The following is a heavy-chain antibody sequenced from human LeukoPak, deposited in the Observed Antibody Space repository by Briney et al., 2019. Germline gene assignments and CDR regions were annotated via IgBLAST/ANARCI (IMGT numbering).Heavy chain of an antibody. D-gene: IGHD6-6*01. CDR2: SAATPDVPIT. CDR3: VWSSTWNKRFYLDQ. CDR1: GFTFNVAW. Sequence: GGSLRLSCAASGFTFNVAWMSWVRQTPGKGLQWVARSAATPDVPITEYATPVRGRFTISRDDSRNMVYLQMRSLRTDDTAIYYCVWSSTWNKRFYLDQWGQGTLVTVSS. J-gene: IGHJ4*02. V-gene: IGHV3-15*04.